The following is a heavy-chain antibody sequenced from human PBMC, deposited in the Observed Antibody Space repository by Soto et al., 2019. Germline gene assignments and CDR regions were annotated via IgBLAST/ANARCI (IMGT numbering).Heavy chain of an antibody. CDR1: GYTFTSYA. V-gene: IGHV1-3*01. D-gene: IGHD3-10*01. Sequence: QVQLVQSGAEVKKPGASVKVSCKASGYTFTSYAMHWVRQAPGQRLEWMGWINAGNGNTKYSQKFQGRVTITRDTSASTAYMELGSLRSEDTAVYYCARDRRSYYGSGSYYPLPNFDYWGQGTLVTVSS. CDR3: ARDRRSYYGSGSYYPLPNFDY. CDR2: INAGNGNT. J-gene: IGHJ4*02.